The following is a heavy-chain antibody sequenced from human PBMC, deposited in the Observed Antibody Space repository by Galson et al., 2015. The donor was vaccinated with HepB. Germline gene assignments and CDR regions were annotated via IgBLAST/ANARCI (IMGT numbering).Heavy chain of an antibody. CDR2: INPNSGGT. V-gene: IGHV1-2*02. CDR1: GYTFTGYY. Sequence: SVKVSCKASGYTFTGYYMHWVRQAPGQGLEWMGWINPNSGGTNYAQKFQGRVTMTRDTSISTAYMELSRLRSDDTAVYYCARGGKYQKGRWHFDYWGQGTLVTVSS. J-gene: IGHJ4*02. CDR3: ARGGKYQKGRWHFDY. D-gene: IGHD4-23*01.